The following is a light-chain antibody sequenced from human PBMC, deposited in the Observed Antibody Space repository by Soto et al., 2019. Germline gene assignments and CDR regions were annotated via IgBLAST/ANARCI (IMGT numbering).Light chain of an antibody. CDR1: SSDVGSYNF. CDR3: FSYAGSTYV. V-gene: IGLV2-23*01. Sequence: SALTRLASGPGSPGQAMTIPCTGTSSDVGSYNFVSWYQQYPGKVPKLMIYEGTKRPSGVSNRFSGSKSGNTASLTISGLQAEDEADYYCFSYAGSTYVFGTGTKVTV. CDR2: EGT. J-gene: IGLJ1*01.